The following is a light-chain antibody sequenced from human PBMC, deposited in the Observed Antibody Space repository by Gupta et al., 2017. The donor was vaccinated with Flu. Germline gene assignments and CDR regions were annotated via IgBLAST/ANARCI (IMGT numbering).Light chain of an antibody. CDR1: HSNIGVNS. V-gene: IGLV1-44*01. CDR2: SND. J-gene: IGLJ2*01. CDR3: AVWDDSLI. Sequence: QSVLTQPPSASGTPGQRVTISCSGRHSNIGVNSVSWYQQLPGTAPKLLIYSNDPRPSGVPVGFSGATSGTSASLAISGLQAEDEDSYYGAVWDDSLIFGGGTKLTVL.